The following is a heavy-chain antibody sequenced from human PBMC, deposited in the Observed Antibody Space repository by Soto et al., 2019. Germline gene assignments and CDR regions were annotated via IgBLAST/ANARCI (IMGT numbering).Heavy chain of an antibody. CDR3: AKASYYDFWSGYFVY. CDR1: GFTFSSYA. D-gene: IGHD3-3*01. J-gene: IGHJ4*02. CDR2: ISGSGGST. V-gene: IGHV3-23*01. Sequence: GGSLRLSCAASGFTFSSYAMSWVRQAPGKGLEWVSAISGSGGSTYYADSVKGRFTISRDNSKNTLYLQMNSLRAEDTAVYYCAKASYYDFWSGYFVYWGQGTLVTVSS.